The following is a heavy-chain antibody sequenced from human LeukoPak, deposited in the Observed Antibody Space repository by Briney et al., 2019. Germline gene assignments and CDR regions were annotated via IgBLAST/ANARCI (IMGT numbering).Heavy chain of an antibody. Sequence: SETLSLTCAVYGGSFSGYYWSWVRQPPGQGLEWSGEINHSVSTNYNPSLKSRVTISVDTSKTQFSLKLSSVTAADTAVYYCARALGFGTLLYYYYGMDVWGQGTTVTVSS. CDR1: GGSFSGYY. CDR2: INHSVST. V-gene: IGHV4-34*01. D-gene: IGHD1-1*01. CDR3: ARALGFGTLLYYYYGMDV. J-gene: IGHJ6*02.